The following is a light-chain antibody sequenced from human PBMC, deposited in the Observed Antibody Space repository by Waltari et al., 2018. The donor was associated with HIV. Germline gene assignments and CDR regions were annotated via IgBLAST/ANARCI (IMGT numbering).Light chain of an antibody. CDR2: GNN. CDR1: STNIGAGYD. V-gene: IGLV1-40*01. J-gene: IGLJ2*01. Sequence: QFVLTQPPSVSGAPGQRVTLSCTGTSTNIGAGYDVPWYQQIPGRAPKPRTYGNNNRPSGVPDRFSGSKSGTSASLAITGLQAEDEADYYCQSYDSSLSGSGVVFGGGTKLTVL. CDR3: QSYDSSLSGSGVV.